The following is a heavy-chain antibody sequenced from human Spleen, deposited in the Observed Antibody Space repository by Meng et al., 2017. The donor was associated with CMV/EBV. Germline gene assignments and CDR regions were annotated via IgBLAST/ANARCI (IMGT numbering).Heavy chain of an antibody. Sequence: CRVSGGSISSRSYYWGWIRQPPGKGLEWIGSIYYSGSTYYNPSLKSRVTISVDTSKNQFSLKLSSVTAADTAVYYCARTNSGSFDYWGQGTLVTVSS. CDR3: ARTNSGSFDY. J-gene: IGHJ4*02. CDR1: GGSISSRSYY. V-gene: IGHV4-39*01. CDR2: IYYSGST. D-gene: IGHD1-26*01.